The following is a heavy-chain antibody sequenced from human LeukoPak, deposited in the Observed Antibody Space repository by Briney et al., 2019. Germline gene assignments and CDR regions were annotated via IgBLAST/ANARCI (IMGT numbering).Heavy chain of an antibody. D-gene: IGHD2-21*01. CDR1: GFTFDDFA. V-gene: IGHV3-9*01. CDR3: VKDIVGGLPVSSRTSFYYYYYAMDV. J-gene: IGHJ6*01. CDR2: ISWNSDTI. Sequence: GGSLRLSCAASGFTFDDFAMHWVRQAPGKGLEWVSSISWNSDTIGYADSVKGRFTISRDNAKNSLYLQMNSLRAEDTALYYCVKDIVGGLPVSSRTSFYYYYYAMDVWGQGTTVTVSS.